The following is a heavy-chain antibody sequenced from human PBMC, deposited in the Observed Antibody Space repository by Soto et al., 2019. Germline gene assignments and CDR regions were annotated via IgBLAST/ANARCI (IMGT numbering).Heavy chain of an antibody. CDR1: GYTFTSYD. CDR2: MNPNSGNT. Sequence: ASVKVSCKASGYTFTSYDINWVRQATGQGLEWMGWMNPNSGNTGYAQKFQGRVTMTRNTSISTAYMELSSLRSEDTAVYYYASTATSYYVILTGYVTPRNDAFDTWGKGTMVTVSS. CDR3: ASTATSYYVILTGYVTPRNDAFDT. J-gene: IGHJ3*02. V-gene: IGHV1-8*01. D-gene: IGHD3-9*01.